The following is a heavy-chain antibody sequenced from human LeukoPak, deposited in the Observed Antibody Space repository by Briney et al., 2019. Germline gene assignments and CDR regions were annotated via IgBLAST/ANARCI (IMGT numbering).Heavy chain of an antibody. CDR2: IRYDGSNK. CDR1: GFTFSSYG. Sequence: GGSLRLSCAASGFTFSSYGMHWVRQAPGKGLEWVAFIRYDGSNKYYADSVKGRFTISRDNAKNSLYLQMNSLRAEDTAVYYCAREVRSSGWPFDYWGQGTLVTVSS. D-gene: IGHD6-19*01. V-gene: IGHV3-30*02. J-gene: IGHJ4*02. CDR3: AREVRSSGWPFDY.